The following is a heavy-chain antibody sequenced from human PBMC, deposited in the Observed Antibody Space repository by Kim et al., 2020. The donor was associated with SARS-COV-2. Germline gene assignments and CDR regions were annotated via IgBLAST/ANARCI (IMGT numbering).Heavy chain of an antibody. CDR3: VREPNY. CDR2: RGGGSI. Sequence: RGGGSIKYPDPWHGRFTITKDNAKKSLSVQMNSLTPEDTAVYYCVREPNYWGQGTLVTVSS. J-gene: IGHJ4*02. V-gene: IGHV3-11*01.